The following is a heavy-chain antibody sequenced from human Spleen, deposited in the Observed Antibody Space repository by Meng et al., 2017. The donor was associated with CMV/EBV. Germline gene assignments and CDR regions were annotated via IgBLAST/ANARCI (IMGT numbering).Heavy chain of an antibody. J-gene: IGHJ4*02. CDR1: GFTFSSYW. Sequence: GESLKISCAASGFTFSSYWMSWVRQAPGKGLEWVANIKQDGSEKYYVDSVKGRFTISRDNAKNSLYLQMNSLRAEDTAVYYCARTQNLEYYFDYWGQGTLVTV. CDR2: IKQDGSEK. V-gene: IGHV3-7*01. CDR3: ARTQNLEYYFDY. D-gene: IGHD5-24*01.